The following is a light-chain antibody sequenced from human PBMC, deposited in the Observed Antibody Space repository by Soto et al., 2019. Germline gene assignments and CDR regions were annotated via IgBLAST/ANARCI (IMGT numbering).Light chain of an antibody. V-gene: IGKV1-39*01. CDR1: QSISSY. J-gene: IGKJ4*01. CDR3: KQSYSTVLT. Sequence: DIQMTQSPSSLSASVGDRVTITCRASQSISSYLNWYQQKPGKAPKLLIYAASSLQSGVPSRFSGSGSGTDFTLTISSLQPEDFATYYCKQSYSTVLTLGGGTKVNIK. CDR2: AAS.